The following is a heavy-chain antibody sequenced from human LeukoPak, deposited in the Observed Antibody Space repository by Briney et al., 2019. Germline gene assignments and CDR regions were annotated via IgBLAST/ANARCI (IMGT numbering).Heavy chain of an antibody. CDR3: ARHMATVTQRVYYFDY. CDR1: GDSISSSSYY. J-gene: IGHJ4*02. CDR2: IYYSGST. Sequence: PSETLSLTCTVSGDSISSSSYYWGWIRQPPGKGLEWIGSIYYSGSTYYNPSLKSRVTISVDTSKNQFSLKLSSVTAADTAVYYCARHMATVTQRVYYFDYWGQGTLVTVSS. V-gene: IGHV4-39*01. D-gene: IGHD4-11*01.